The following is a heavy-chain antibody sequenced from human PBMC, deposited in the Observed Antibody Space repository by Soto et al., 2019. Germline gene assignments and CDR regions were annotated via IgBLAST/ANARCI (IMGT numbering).Heavy chain of an antibody. V-gene: IGHV4-59*08. Sequence: NPSETLSLTCTVSGGSISSYYWSWIRQPPGKGLEWIGYIYYSGSTNYNPSLKSRVTISVDTSKNQFSLKLSSVTAADTAVYYCARGAATSYYYYYYYGMDVWGQGTTVTVSS. CDR1: GGSISSYY. CDR2: IYYSGST. D-gene: IGHD3-10*01. CDR3: ARGAATSYYYYYYYGMDV. J-gene: IGHJ6*02.